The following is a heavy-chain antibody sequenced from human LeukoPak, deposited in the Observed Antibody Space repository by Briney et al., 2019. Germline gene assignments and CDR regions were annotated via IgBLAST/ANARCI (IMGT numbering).Heavy chain of an antibody. CDR1: GGSLSSGGYV. CDR3: ARERRHGHSYSDF. V-gene: IGHV4-31*11. Sequence: PRTLSLTRAVSGGSLSSGGYVWGWIRQYPRKGLEWIGCISHSGTSYYNPSLKSRVTISVDTSRNQFSLELSSVTAADTAVYFCARERRHGHSYSDFWGQGALVTVSS. D-gene: IGHD5-24*01. CDR2: ISHSGTS. J-gene: IGHJ4*02.